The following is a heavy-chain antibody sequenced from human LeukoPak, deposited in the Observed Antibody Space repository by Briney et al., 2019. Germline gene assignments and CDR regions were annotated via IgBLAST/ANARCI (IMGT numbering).Heavy chain of an antibody. J-gene: IGHJ4*02. CDR2: IIPIFGTA. V-gene: IGHV1-69*06. CDR1: GGTFSSYA. Sequence: SVKVSCKASGGTFSSYAISWVRQAPGQGLEWMGGIIPIFGTANYAQKFQGRVTITADKSTSTAYMELSSLRSEDTAVYYCARAYSYPKYYFDYWGQGTLVTVSS. D-gene: IGHD5-18*01. CDR3: ARAYSYPKYYFDY.